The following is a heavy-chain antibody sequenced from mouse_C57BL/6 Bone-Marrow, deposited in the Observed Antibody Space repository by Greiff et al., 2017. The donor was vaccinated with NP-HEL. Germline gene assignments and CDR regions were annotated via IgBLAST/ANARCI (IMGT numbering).Heavy chain of an antibody. CDR3: TREGGIYYYEAMDY. CDR2: ISSGGDYI. CDR1: GFTFSSYA. V-gene: IGHV5-9-1*02. Sequence: EVKLVESGEGLVKPGGSLKLSCAASGFTFSSYAMSWVRQTPEKRLEWVAYISSGGDYIYYADTVKGRFTISRDNARNTLYLQMSSLKSEDTAMYYCTREGGIYYYEAMDYWGQGTSVTVSS. J-gene: IGHJ4*01. D-gene: IGHD1-1*01.